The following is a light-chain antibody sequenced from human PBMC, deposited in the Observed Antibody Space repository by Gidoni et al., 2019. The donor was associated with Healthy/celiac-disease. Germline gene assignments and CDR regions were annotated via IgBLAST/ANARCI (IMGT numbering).Light chain of an antibody. Sequence: EIVLRQSPATLSVSPAEGATLSCRASPSVSSNFAWYQQNPGPATRLLIHGAATRATGIPARFSGSGSGTEFTLTISSLQSEDFAVYYCQQYNNWPPRLTFGGGTKVEIK. CDR3: QQYNNWPPRLT. CDR2: GAA. CDR1: PSVSSN. V-gene: IGKV3-15*01. J-gene: IGKJ4*01.